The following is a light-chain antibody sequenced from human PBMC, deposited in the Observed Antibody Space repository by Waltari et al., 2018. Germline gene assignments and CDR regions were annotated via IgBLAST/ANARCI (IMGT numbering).Light chain of an antibody. J-gene: IGLJ2*01. CDR2: DES. Sequence: SYVLTQPPSVSVAPGKTARITCGGTNIGSKRVHWYQQKPGQAPVLVIYDESDRPSGIPERFSGSNSGNTATLTISRVEAGDEADYYCQVWDSSSDHLRVVFGGGTKLTVL. CDR1: NIGSKR. V-gene: IGLV3-21*04. CDR3: QVWDSSSDHLRVV.